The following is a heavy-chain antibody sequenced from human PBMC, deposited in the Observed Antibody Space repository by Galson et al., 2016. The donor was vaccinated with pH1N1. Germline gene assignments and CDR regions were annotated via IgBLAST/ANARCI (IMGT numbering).Heavy chain of an antibody. J-gene: IGHJ5*02. CDR2: ISGYNGST. CDR1: GYMFTSYG. CDR3: ARLSGSRWLDP. V-gene: IGHV1-18*01. Sequence: QSGAEVKEPGASVKVSCKASGYMFTSYGITWVRQAPGQGLEWMGLISGYNGSTNYAQKFRGRLTMTTDTSTTTAYMELRSLRSDDTAFYYCARLSGSRWLDPWGQGTLVTVSS. D-gene: IGHD3-10*01.